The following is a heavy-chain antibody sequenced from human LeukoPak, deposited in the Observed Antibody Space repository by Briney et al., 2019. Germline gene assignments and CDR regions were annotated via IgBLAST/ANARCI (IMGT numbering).Heavy chain of an antibody. Sequence: GGSLRLSCATSGFTFSSYWMSWVRQAPGKGLEWVANIKKDGSEKYYVDSVKGRFTISRDNAKTSLYLQMNSLRAEDTAVYYCARDLSGVTGYTYGRGIDYWGQGTLVTVSS. CDR1: GFTFSSYW. CDR3: ARDLSGVTGYTYGRGIDY. V-gene: IGHV3-7*01. D-gene: IGHD5-18*01. CDR2: IKKDGSEK. J-gene: IGHJ4*02.